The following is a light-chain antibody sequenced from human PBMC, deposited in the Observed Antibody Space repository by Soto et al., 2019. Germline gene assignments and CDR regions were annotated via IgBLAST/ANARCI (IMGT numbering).Light chain of an antibody. CDR2: NTG. CDR3: FLYYGSAVV. J-gene: IGLJ2*01. Sequence: QAVVTQEPSLTVSPGGTVTLTCGSSTGAVTGGHYPYWFQQKPGQVPRILIYNTGNKHSWTPARFSGSLLGDKAALTLSGAQPDDEADYYCFLYYGSAVVFGGGTKLTVL. CDR1: TGAVTGGHY. V-gene: IGLV7-46*01.